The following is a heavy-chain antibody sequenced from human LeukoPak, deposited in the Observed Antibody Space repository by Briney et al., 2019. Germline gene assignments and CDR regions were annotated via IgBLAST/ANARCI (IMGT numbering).Heavy chain of an antibody. D-gene: IGHD6-19*01. Sequence: SAKVSCKASGGTFSSYAISWVRQAPGQGLEWMGGIIPIFGTANYAQKFQGRVTITADESTSTAYMELSSLRSEDTAVYYCARGSVAVAGTRALDYWGQGTLVTVSS. V-gene: IGHV1-69*13. CDR2: IIPIFGTA. CDR3: ARGSVAVAGTRALDY. J-gene: IGHJ4*02. CDR1: GGTFSSYA.